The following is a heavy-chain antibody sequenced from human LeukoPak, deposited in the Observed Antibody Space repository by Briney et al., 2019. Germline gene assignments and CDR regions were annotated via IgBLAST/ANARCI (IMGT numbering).Heavy chain of an antibody. CDR2: IYPSDSDT. D-gene: IGHD6-6*01. V-gene: IGHV5-51*01. CDR3: ARPQYSNSWYWFDP. Sequence: GESLKISCKGSGYTFFTYWIGWVRQMPGKGLEWMGIIYPSDSDTRYSPSFQGQVTISVDKSINTAYLQWSGLKASDSAMYFCARPQYSNSWYWFDPWGQGTLVTVSS. CDR1: GYTFFTYW. J-gene: IGHJ5*02.